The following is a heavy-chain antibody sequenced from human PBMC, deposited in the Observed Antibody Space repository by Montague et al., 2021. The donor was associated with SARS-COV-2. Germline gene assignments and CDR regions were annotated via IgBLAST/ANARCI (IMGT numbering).Heavy chain of an antibody. V-gene: IGHV4-39*07. Sequence: SETLSLTCTVSRDSISSHNYFWAWIRQPPGKGLEWIGSADYSGLTFYNPSLESRVTISVDTSKKQFSLKVNSVTAADTAVYYCAKDEEALAWCTFDTWGQGTMVTVSS. J-gene: IGHJ3*02. CDR3: AKDEEALAWCTFDT. CDR2: ADYSGLT. CDR1: RDSISSHNYF. D-gene: IGHD2-8*01.